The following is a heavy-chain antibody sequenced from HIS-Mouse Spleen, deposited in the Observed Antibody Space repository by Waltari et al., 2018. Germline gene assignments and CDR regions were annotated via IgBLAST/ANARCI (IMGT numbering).Heavy chain of an antibody. Sequence: QVQLVQSGDDANKPGASVKASCKASGYAFTRSDINWVRQATGQGLEWMGWMNPNSGNTGYAQKFQGRVTMTRNTSISTAYMELSSLRSEDTAVYYCARGHDYSNYFDYWGQGTLVTVSS. J-gene: IGHJ4*02. CDR1: GYAFTRSD. CDR3: ARGHDYSNYFDY. D-gene: IGHD4-4*01. CDR2: MNPNSGNT. V-gene: IGHV1-8*01.